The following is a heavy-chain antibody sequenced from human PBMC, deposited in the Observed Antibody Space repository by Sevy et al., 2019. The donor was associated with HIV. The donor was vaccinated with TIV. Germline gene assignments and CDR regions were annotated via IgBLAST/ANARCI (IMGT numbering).Heavy chain of an antibody. CDR1: GGSISSGGYY. CDR3: AGDGISDFWSGYYTGGFRAFDI. CDR2: TYYSGST. V-gene: IGHV4-31*03. D-gene: IGHD3-3*01. J-gene: IGHJ3*02. Sequence: SETLSLTCTVSGGSISSGGYYWSWIRQHPGKGLEWIGYTYYSGSTYYNPSLKSRVTISVDTSKNQFSLKLSSVTAADTAVYYCAGDGISDFWSGYYTGGFRAFDIWGQGTMVTVSS.